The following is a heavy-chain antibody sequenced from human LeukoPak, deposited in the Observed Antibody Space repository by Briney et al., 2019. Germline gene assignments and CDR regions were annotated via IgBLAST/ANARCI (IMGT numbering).Heavy chain of an antibody. CDR2: ISSNGSTI. CDR3: AREGLAFDY. V-gene: IGHV3-48*03. Sequence: PGGSLRLSCAASGFTFSSYEMNWVRQAPGKGLEWVSYISSNGSTIYYADSVKGRFTISRDNAKNSLYLQMNSLRAEDTALYYCAREGLAFDYWGQGTLVTVSS. D-gene: IGHD3/OR15-3a*01. CDR1: GFTFSSYE. J-gene: IGHJ4*02.